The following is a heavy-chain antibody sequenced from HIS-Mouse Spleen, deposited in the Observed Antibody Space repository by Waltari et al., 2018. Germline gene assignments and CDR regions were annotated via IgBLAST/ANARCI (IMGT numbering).Heavy chain of an antibody. V-gene: IGHV4-59*01. CDR3: ARASRDLLLPRYFDL. CDR2: YYSGAT. J-gene: IGHJ2*01. Sequence: QVQLQESGPGLVKPSETLSLTCTVPGGSISSYYWSWIRQPPGKGLEWIGYYSGATNYNPPLKIRFTNSVDVKNQFSLKLSSVTAADTAVYYCARASRDLLLPRYFDLWGRGTLVTVSS. CDR1: GGSISSYY.